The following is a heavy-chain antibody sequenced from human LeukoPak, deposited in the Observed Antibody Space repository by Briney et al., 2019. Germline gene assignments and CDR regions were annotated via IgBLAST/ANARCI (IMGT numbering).Heavy chain of an antibody. J-gene: IGHJ4*02. Sequence: PGGSLRLSCAASGFTFSSYSMNWVRQAPGKGLEWVSSISSSSSYIYYADSVKGRFTISRDNAKNSLYLQMNSLTAEDTAVYYCARDLYYYDSSGYYQGPPDYWGQGTLVTVSS. CDR3: ARDLYYYDSSGYYQGPPDY. CDR2: ISSSSSYI. D-gene: IGHD3-22*01. CDR1: GFTFSSYS. V-gene: IGHV3-21*01.